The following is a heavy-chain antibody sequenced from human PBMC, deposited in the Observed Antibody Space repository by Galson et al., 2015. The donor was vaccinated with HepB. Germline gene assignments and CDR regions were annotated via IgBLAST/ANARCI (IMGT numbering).Heavy chain of an antibody. CDR1: GDSLSTSSYY. CDR3: ARDGEYCTSTSCSLGWFDP. Sequence: TLSLTCTVSGDSLSTSSYYWSWIRQPAGKGLEWIGRIHTGGNTNYNPSLGSRVTMSADTSKNQVSLKLSSVTAADTAVYYCARDGEYCTSTSCSLGWFDPWGQGTLVTVSS. D-gene: IGHD2-2*01. V-gene: IGHV4-61*02. CDR2: IHTGGNT. J-gene: IGHJ5*02.